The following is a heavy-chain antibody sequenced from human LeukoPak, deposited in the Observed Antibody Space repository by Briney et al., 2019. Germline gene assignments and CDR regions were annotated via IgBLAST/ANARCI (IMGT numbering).Heavy chain of an antibody. CDR1: GGSISSYY. D-gene: IGHD3-22*01. CDR2: IYYSGST. CDR3: AGGYDSFTFDY. V-gene: IGHV4-59*01. Sequence: SETLSLTCTVSGGSISSYYWSWIRQPPGKGLEWIGYIYYSGSTKYNPSLKSRLTISVDTSKNRFSLKLGSVTAADTAVYYCAGGYDSFTFDYWGQGTLVSVSS. J-gene: IGHJ4*02.